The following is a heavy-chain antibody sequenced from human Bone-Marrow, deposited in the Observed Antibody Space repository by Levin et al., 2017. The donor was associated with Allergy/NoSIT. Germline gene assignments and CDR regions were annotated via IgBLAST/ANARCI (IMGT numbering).Heavy chain of an antibody. Sequence: AASVKVSCKASGYTFNGYYIHWVRQAPGQGLEWMGRINPNSGGTNYEQRFQGRVTMTRDTSTSTAYMELSRLTSDDTAVYYCAKPYGGNAEMDRADYNYAVDVWGQGTTVTVSS. CDR2: INPNSGGT. D-gene: IGHD5-24*01. V-gene: IGHV1-2*06. J-gene: IGHJ6*02. CDR3: AKPYGGNAEMDRADYNYAVDV. CDR1: GYTFNGYY.